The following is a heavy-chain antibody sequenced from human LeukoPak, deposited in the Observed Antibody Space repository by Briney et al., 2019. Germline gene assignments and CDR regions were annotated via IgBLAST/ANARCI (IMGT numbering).Heavy chain of an antibody. CDR1: GGSFTFTSHA. V-gene: IGHV1-69*01. CDR3: AGFFYDNSGDAFDI. CDR2: IIPIYGSA. J-gene: IGHJ3*02. Sequence: SVKVSCKASGGSFTFTSHAISWVRQAPGQGPEWMGGIIPIYGSANYAQKFQGRATITSDESTRTVYMELSSLRPEDSAVHYCAGFFYDNSGDAFDIWGQGAMVTVSS. D-gene: IGHD3-22*01.